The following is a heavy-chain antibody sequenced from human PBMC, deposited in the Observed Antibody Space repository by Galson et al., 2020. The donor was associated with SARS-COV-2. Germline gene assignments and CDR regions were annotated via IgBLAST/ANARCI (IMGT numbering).Heavy chain of an antibody. V-gene: IGHV3-21*01. D-gene: IGHD4-17*01. CDR1: GFTFSSCT. J-gene: IGHJ3*02. CDR3: ARVLTNDAFDI. CDR2: ITSIGRDQ. Sequence: GGSLRLSCAASGFTFSSCTMNWVRQAPGKGLEWVSSITSIGRDQYYADSVKGRFTISRDNAKNSLYLQMNSLRAEDTAVYYCARVLTNDAFDIWGQGTMVTVSS.